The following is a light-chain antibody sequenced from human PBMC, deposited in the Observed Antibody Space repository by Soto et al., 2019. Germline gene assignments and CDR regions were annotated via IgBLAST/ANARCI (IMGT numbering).Light chain of an antibody. Sequence: EIVLTQSPGTLSLSPGERATLSCRASQSVSSNYLAWYQQKPGQAPSLLIFGASNRATDIPDRFSGSGSGTDFTLTISRLEPEDFAVYFCQQYGSSVKTFGQGTKVEIK. CDR3: QQYGSSVKT. CDR2: GAS. J-gene: IGKJ1*01. V-gene: IGKV3-20*01. CDR1: QSVSSNY.